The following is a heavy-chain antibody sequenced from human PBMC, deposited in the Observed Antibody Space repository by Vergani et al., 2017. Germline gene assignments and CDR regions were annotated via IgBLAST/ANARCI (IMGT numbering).Heavy chain of an antibody. Sequence: QVQLQQWGAGLLKPSETLSLTCAVYGGSFSGYYWSWIRQPPGKGLEWIGEINHSGSTNYNPSLKSRVTISVDTSKNQFSLKLSSVTAADTAVYYCARGWGFGGNYMDVWGKGTTVTVSS. J-gene: IGHJ6*03. V-gene: IGHV4-34*01. D-gene: IGHD3-10*01. CDR3: ARGWGFGGNYMDV. CDR1: GGSFSGYY. CDR2: INHSGST.